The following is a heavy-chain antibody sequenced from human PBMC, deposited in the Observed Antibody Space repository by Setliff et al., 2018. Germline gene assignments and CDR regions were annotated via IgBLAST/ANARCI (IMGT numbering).Heavy chain of an antibody. CDR2: INPGGGSA. CDR3: ARAGVAAADRKGLLEY. D-gene: IGHD6-13*01. Sequence: ASVKVSCKASGGSFNNYPISWARQAPGQGLERMGIINPGGGSASIVQKFQGRVTMTSDTSTSTVYMEVTGLTSEDTAVYYCARAGVAAADRKGLLEYWGQGTLVTVSS. V-gene: IGHV1-46*02. CDR1: GGSFNNYP. J-gene: IGHJ4*02.